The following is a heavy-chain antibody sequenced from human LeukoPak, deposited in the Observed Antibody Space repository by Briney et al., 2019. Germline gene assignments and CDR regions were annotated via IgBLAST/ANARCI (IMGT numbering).Heavy chain of an antibody. CDR3: ARHPLPLRDGYKSGDDY. D-gene: IGHD5-24*01. CDR2: INHSGST. J-gene: IGHJ4*02. Sequence: SETLSLTCAVYGGSFSGYYWSWMRQPPGKGLEWIGEINHSGSTNYNPSLKSRVTISVDTSKNQFSLKLSSVTAADTAVYYCARHPLPLRDGYKSGDDYWGQGTLVTVSS. V-gene: IGHV4-34*01. CDR1: GGSFSGYY.